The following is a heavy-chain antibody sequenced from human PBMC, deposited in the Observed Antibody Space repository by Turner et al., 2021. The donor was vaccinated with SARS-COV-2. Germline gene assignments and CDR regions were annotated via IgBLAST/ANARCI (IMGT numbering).Heavy chain of an antibody. CDR1: GYSFTSYW. V-gene: IGHV5-10-1*01. J-gene: IGHJ5*02. D-gene: IGHD3-16*01. Sequence: EVQLVQSGAEVKKPGESLRISCKGSGYSFTSYWISWVRQMPGKGLEWMGRIDPSNSYTNYSPSCQGNVTSSDDKSISTAYMQWSSLKASDTAMYYCAGHFPGGWAVNLWGQGTLVTVSS. CDR2: IDPSNSYT. CDR3: AGHFPGGWAVNL.